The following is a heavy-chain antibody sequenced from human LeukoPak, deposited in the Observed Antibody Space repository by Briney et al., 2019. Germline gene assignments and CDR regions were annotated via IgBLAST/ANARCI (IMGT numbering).Heavy chain of an antibody. CDR1: GGTSSSYA. D-gene: IGHD1-26*01. J-gene: IGHJ4*02. Sequence: GSSVKVSCKASGGTSSSYAISWVRQAPGQGLEWMGRIIPIFGIANYAQKFQGRVTITADKSTSTAYMELSSLRSEDTAVYYCARDGGGATTERGYYWGQGTLVTVSS. V-gene: IGHV1-69*04. CDR3: ARDGGGATTERGYY. CDR2: IIPIFGIA.